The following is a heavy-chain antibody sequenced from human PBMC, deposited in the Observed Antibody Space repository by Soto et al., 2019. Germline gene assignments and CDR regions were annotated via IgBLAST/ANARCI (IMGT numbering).Heavy chain of an antibody. Sequence: ASETLSLTCTVSGGSVSSDGYYWTWIRQPPGKGLEWIGYIFYSGSTNYNPPLKSRVTISVDTSKNQYSLNLRSVTAADTAVYYCAYGYTSSWSNFDYWGQGTPVTVSS. V-gene: IGHV4-61*08. CDR1: GGSVSSDGYY. J-gene: IGHJ4*02. D-gene: IGHD6-13*01. CDR2: IFYSGST. CDR3: AYGYTSSWSNFDY.